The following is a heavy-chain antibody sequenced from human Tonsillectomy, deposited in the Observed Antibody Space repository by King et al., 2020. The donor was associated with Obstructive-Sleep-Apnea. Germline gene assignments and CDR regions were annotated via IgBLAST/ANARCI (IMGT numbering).Heavy chain of an antibody. CDR1: GYSFTNYW. CDR2: IHPGDSDI. J-gene: IGHJ4*02. V-gene: IGHV5-51*01. Sequence: QLVQSGEEVKKPGESLKISCKGSGYSFTNYWIVWVRQMPGKGLEWMGIIHPGDSDIRYSPSFQGQVTISVDKSISTAYLQWSSLKASDTAMYYCAKTLAPSIAAAGVDFWGQGTLVTVSS. D-gene: IGHD6-13*01. CDR3: AKTLAPSIAAAGVDF.